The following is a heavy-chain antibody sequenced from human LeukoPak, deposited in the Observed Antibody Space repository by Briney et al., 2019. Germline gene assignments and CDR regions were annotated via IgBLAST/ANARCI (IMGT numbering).Heavy chain of an antibody. D-gene: IGHD2-2*01. CDR1: GFTFSTYS. CDR3: ARESGSRSYYYYMDV. Sequence: GGSLRLSCAASGFTFSTYSMNWDRQAPGKGLEWVSSISSTSSYIYYADSLKGRFTISRDNAKNSVYLQMNSLRAEDTAVYYCARESGSRSYYYYMDVWGKGTTVTVSS. J-gene: IGHJ6*03. V-gene: IGHV3-21*01. CDR2: ISSTSSYI.